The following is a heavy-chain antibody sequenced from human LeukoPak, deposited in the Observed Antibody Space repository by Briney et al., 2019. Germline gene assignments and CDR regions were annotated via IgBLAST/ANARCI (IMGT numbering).Heavy chain of an antibody. D-gene: IGHD4-17*01. Sequence: SETLSLTCTVSGGSISSYYWSWIRQPPGKGLEWIGYIYYGGSTNYNPSLKSRVTISVDTSKNQFSLKLSSVTAADTAVYYCARVRSRDFDYWGQGTLVTVSS. CDR1: GGSISSYY. CDR2: IYYGGST. J-gene: IGHJ4*02. CDR3: ARVRSRDFDY. V-gene: IGHV4-59*01.